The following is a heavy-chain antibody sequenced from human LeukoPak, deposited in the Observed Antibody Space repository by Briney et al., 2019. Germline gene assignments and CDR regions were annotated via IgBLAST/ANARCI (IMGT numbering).Heavy chain of an antibody. D-gene: IGHD1-26*01. J-gene: IGHJ4*02. CDR2: INPSGGST. CDR3: ARGRSWDWRY. V-gene: IGHV1-46*01. Sequence: ASVKVSCKASGYTFTSYYMHWVRQAPGQGLEWMGIINPSGGSTSYAQKFQGRVTMTRNTSISTAYMELSSLRSEDTAVYYCARGRSWDWRYWGQGTLVTVSS. CDR1: GYTFTSYY.